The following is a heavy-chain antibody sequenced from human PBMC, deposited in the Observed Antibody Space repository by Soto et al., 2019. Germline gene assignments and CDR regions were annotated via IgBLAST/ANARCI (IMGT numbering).Heavy chain of an antibody. V-gene: IGHV3-30*18. D-gene: IGHD2-2*02. CDR1: GFTFSSYG. CDR3: AKGGYCISTSCFTGSGYYYGMDV. CDR2: ISYDGSNK. Sequence: QVQLVESGGGVVQPGRSLRLSCAASGFTFSSYGMHWVRQAPGKGLEWVAVISYDGSNKYYADSVKGRFTISRDNSKNTLYLQMNSRRAEDTAVYYCAKGGYCISTSCFTGSGYYYGMDVWGQGTTVTVSS. J-gene: IGHJ6*02.